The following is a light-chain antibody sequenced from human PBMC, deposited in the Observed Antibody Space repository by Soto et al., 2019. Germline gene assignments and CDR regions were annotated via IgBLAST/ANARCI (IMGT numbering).Light chain of an antibody. CDR1: SSDVGGYNY. CDR3: GLWTSISTPSV. CDR2: EVS. Sequence: QSALTRPASVSGSPGQSITISCTGTSSDVGGYNYVSWYQQHPGKAPKLMIYEVSNRPSGVSNRFSGSKSGNTASLTISGLQTECDADSYWGLWTSISTPSVFGTGAKITVL. V-gene: IGLV2-14*01. J-gene: IGLJ1*01.